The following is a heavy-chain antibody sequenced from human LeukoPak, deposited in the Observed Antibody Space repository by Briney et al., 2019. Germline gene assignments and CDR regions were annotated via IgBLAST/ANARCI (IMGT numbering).Heavy chain of an antibody. V-gene: IGHV3-23*01. Sequence: EGSLRLSCAASGFTFSSYSMNWVRQAPGKGLEWVSAISGSGGSTYYADSVKGRFTISRDNSKNTLYLQMNSLRAEDTAVYYCAKHFSIAASCFDYWGQGTLVTVSS. CDR1: GFTFSSYS. D-gene: IGHD6-6*01. CDR2: ISGSGGST. CDR3: AKHFSIAASCFDY. J-gene: IGHJ4*02.